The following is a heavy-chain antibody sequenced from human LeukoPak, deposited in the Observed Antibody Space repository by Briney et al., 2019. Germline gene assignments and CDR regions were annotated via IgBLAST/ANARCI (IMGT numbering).Heavy chain of an antibody. CDR3: AKGGIYRGTYYYYMDV. CDR2: NSSSSSYI. V-gene: IGHV3-21*04. J-gene: IGHJ6*03. CDR1: GFTFSSYS. D-gene: IGHD1-26*01. Sequence: GGSLRLSCAASGFTFSSYSMNWVRQAPGKGLEWVTSNSSSSSYIYYADSVKGRFTISRDNAKNSLYLQMNSLRVEDMALYYCAKGGIYRGTYYYYMDVWGKGTTVTVSS.